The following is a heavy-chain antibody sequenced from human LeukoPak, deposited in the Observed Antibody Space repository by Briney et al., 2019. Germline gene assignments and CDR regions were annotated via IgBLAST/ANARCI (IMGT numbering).Heavy chain of an antibody. CDR3: AKGTTYYDILTGYGYPYYFDY. V-gene: IGHV3-23*01. CDR1: GFTFISYA. D-gene: IGHD3-9*01. J-gene: IGHJ4*02. Sequence: PGGSPRLSCAASGFTFISYAMTWVRQAPGKGLEWVSAISGSGGSRYYADSVKGRFTISRDNSKNTLYLQMNSLRAEDTAIYYCAKGTTYYDILTGYGYPYYFDYWGQGTLVTVSS. CDR2: ISGSGGSR.